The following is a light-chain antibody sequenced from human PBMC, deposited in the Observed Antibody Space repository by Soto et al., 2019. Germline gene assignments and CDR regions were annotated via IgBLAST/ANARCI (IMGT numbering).Light chain of an antibody. CDR1: QSVSSN. J-gene: IGKJ1*01. CDR2: GAS. Sequence: EIVMTQSPATLSVSPGERATLSCRASQSVSSNLDWYQQKNGQAPRRLIYGASTRATGISARFSGSGSGTEFTLTISSVQSEDFAVYYCQKYKNWAPWTVGQGTKGEIK. V-gene: IGKV3-15*01. CDR3: QKYKNWAPWT.